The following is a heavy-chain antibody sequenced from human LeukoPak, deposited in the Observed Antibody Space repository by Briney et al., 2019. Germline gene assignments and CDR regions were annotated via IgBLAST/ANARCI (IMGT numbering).Heavy chain of an antibody. CDR2: ISSSSSYI. J-gene: IGHJ4*02. V-gene: IGHV3-21*04. CDR1: GFTFITYS. CDR3: AKGDAAYCTNGICYERTYFFDH. Sequence: GGSLRLSCAASGFTFITYSMNWVRQAPGKGLEWVSSISSSSSYIYYADSVKGRFTISRGNAKNSLYLQMNSLRAEDTAVYYCAKGDAAYCTNGICYERTYFFDHWGQGTLVTVSS. D-gene: IGHD2-8*01.